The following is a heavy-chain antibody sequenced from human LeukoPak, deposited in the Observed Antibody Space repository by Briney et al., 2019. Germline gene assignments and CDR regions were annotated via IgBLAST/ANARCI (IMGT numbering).Heavy chain of an antibody. CDR1: GFTFISHW. J-gene: IGHJ4*02. CDR2: IKQDGSDK. CDR3: ARDQPVAALDY. Sequence: GGSLRLSCAASGFTFISHWMSWVRQAPGKGLEWVANIKQDGSDKYYVDSVKGRFTISRDNAKNSLYLQMNSLRAEDTAVYFCARDQPVAALDYWGQGTPVTVSS. V-gene: IGHV3-7*01. D-gene: IGHD6-19*01.